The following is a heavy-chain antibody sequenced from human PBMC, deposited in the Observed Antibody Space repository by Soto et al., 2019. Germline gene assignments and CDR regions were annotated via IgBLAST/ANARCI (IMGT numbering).Heavy chain of an antibody. J-gene: IGHJ4*02. Sequence: ASVKVSCKASGYTFTSYYMHWVRQAPGQGLEWMGIINPSGGSTSYAQKFQGRVTMTRDTSTSTVYMELSSLRSEDTAVYYCARSSGVGSYWINFDYWGQGTLVTVSS. CDR3: ARSSGVGSYWINFDY. D-gene: IGHD1-26*01. V-gene: IGHV1-46*01. CDR2: INPSGGST. CDR1: GYTFTSYY.